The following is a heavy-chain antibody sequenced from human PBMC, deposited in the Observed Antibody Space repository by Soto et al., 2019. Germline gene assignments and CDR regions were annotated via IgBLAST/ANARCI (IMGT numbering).Heavy chain of an antibody. CDR3: ARAGGWELPPG. Sequence: EVQLVESGGGLVQPGGSLRLSCAASGFIFSSYSMNWVRQAPGKGLEWVSYISSSSSSIYYADSVKGRFTISRDNAKNSLYLQMNSLRAEDTAVYYCARAGGWELPPGWGQGTLVTVSS. V-gene: IGHV3-48*01. CDR2: ISSSSSSI. CDR1: GFIFSSYS. J-gene: IGHJ4*02. D-gene: IGHD3-10*01.